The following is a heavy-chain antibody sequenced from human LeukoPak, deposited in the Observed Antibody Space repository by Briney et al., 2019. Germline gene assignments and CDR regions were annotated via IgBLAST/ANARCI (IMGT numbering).Heavy chain of an antibody. CDR2: ISSSGSNR. CDR1: GFTFSSYE. CDR3: APALSLYDYIYFDY. Sequence: PGGSLRLSCAASGFTFSSYEMNWVRQAPGKGLEWVSYISSSGSNRYYADSVKGRFTISRDNAKNSLYLQMNSLRAEDTAVYYCAPALSLYDYIYFDYWGQGTLVTVSS. D-gene: IGHD5-12*01. V-gene: IGHV3-48*03. J-gene: IGHJ4*02.